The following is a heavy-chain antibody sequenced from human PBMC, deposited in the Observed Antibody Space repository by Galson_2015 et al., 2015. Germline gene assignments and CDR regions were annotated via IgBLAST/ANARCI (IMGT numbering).Heavy chain of an antibody. D-gene: IGHD3-22*01. Sequence: SVKVSCKASGYTFTSYDINWVRQAPGQGLEWMGWMNPNSGNTGYAQKFRGRVTMTRNTSISTAYMELSSLRSEDTAVYYCARGRLEEGNYYDSSGYSDYWGQGTLVTVSS. V-gene: IGHV1-8*01. CDR2: MNPNSGNT. J-gene: IGHJ4*02. CDR3: ARGRLEEGNYYDSSGYSDY. CDR1: GYTFTSYD.